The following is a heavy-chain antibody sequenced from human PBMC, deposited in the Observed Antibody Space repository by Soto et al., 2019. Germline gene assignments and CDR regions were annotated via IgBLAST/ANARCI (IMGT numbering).Heavy chain of an antibody. J-gene: IGHJ4*02. Sequence: QVQLVESGGGVVQPGRSLRLSCAASVFTFSSYAMHWVRQAPGKGLEWVAVISYDGSNKYYADSVKGRFTISRDNSKNTLYLQMNSLRAEDTAVYYCARDENLTYYFDYWGQGTLVTVSS. CDR3: ARDENLTYYFDY. CDR1: VFTFSSYA. D-gene: IGHD3-16*01. CDR2: ISYDGSNK. V-gene: IGHV3-30-3*01.